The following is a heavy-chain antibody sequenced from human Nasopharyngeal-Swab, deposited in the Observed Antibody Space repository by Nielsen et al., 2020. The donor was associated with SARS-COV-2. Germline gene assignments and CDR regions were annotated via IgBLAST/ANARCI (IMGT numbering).Heavy chain of an antibody. V-gene: IGHV3-33*01. CDR3: ARSRGKTAAVHPTDY. D-gene: IGHD6-13*01. Sequence: GGSLRLSCAASGFTFSSYGMHWVRQAPGKGLEWVAVIWYDGSNKYYADSVTGRFTISRDNSKNTLYLQMNSLRAEDTAVYYCARSRGKTAAVHPTDYWGQGTLVTVSS. CDR1: GFTFSSYG. CDR2: IWYDGSNK. J-gene: IGHJ4*02.